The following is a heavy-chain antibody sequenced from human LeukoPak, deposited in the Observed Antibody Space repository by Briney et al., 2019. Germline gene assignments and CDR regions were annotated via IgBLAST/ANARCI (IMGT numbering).Heavy chain of an antibody. CDR1: GFTFSAYG. V-gene: IGHV3-30*18. CDR3: AKKYRSVQFFYMDV. D-gene: IGHD2-2*01. CDR2: ISFDGSSK. Sequence: GGSLRLSCAASGFTFSAYGMHWVRQAPGKGLEWVAVISFDGSSKDYAESVRGRFTVSRDNSKNTLYLQMNSLRAEDTAIYYCAKKYRSVQFFYMDVWGKGTTVTISS. J-gene: IGHJ6*03.